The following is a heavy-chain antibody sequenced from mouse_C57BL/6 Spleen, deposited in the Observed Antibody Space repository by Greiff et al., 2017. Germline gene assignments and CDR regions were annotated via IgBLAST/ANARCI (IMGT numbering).Heavy chain of an antibody. CDR3: ARGATTVVEGAWFAY. Sequence: VQLQESGAELVKPGASVKISCKASGYAFSSYWMNWVKQRPGKGLEWIGQIYPGDGDTNYNGKFKGKATLTADKSSSTAYMQLSSLTSEDSAVYFCARGATTVVEGAWFAYWGQGTLVTVSA. D-gene: IGHD1-1*01. V-gene: IGHV1-80*01. CDR2: IYPGDGDT. J-gene: IGHJ3*01. CDR1: GYAFSSYW.